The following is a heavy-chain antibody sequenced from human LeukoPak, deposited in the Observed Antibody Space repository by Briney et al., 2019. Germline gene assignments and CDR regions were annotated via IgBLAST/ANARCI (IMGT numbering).Heavy chain of an antibody. CDR3: ARDFRGSGSYFAGDISGLFDY. D-gene: IGHD3-10*01. CDR1: GFTFSSYS. Sequence: GGSLRLSCAASGFTFSSYSMNWVRQAPGKGLGWVSSISSSSSYIYYADSVKGRFTISRDNAKNSLYLQMNSLRAEDTAVYYCARDFRGSGSYFAGDISGLFDYWGQGTLVTVSS. CDR2: ISSSSSYI. J-gene: IGHJ4*02. V-gene: IGHV3-21*01.